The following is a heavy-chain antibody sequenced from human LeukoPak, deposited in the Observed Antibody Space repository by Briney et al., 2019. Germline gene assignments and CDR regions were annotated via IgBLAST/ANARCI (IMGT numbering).Heavy chain of an antibody. Sequence: GESLQISCKGSGYSFTSYWIGWVRQMPGKGLEWMGIIYPGDSDTRYSPSFQGQVTISADKSISTAYLQWGSLKASDTAMYYCARMRSSGYYYHDAFDIWGQGTMVTVSS. D-gene: IGHD3-22*01. CDR3: ARMRSSGYYYHDAFDI. CDR2: IYPGDSDT. V-gene: IGHV5-51*01. J-gene: IGHJ3*02. CDR1: GYSFTSYW.